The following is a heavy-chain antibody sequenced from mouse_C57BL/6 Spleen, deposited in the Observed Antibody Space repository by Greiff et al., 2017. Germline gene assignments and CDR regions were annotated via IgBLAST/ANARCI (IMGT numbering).Heavy chain of an antibody. V-gene: IGHV1-55*01. Sequence: QVQLQQPGAELVKPGASVKMSCKASGYTFTSYWITWVKQRPGQGLEWIGDIYPGSGSTNYNEKFTSKATLTVDTSSSTAYMQLSSLTSEDSAVYYCARNGYYGSSYEAMDYWGQGTSVTVSS. CDR2: IYPGSGST. CDR3: ARNGYYGSSYEAMDY. CDR1: GYTFTSYW. D-gene: IGHD1-1*01. J-gene: IGHJ4*01.